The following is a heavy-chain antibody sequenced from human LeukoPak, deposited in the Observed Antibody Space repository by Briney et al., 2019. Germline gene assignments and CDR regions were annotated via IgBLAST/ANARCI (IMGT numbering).Heavy chain of an antibody. V-gene: IGHV1-18*04. Sequence: ASVKVSCKASGYTFTSYGISWVRQAPGQGLEWMGWISAYNGNANYAQKLQGRVTMTTDTSTSTAYMELRSLRSDDTAVYYCARDRRSGSPYYYYYGMDVWGKGPRSPSPQ. D-gene: IGHD3-10*01. CDR1: GYTFTSYG. CDR2: ISAYNGNA. CDR3: ARDRRSGSPYYYYYGMDV. J-gene: IGHJ6*01.